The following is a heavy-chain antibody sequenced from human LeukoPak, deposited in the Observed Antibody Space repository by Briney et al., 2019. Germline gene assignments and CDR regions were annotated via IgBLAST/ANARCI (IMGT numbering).Heavy chain of an antibody. Sequence: PGGSLRLSCAASGFTFSTYWMHWVRQAPGKGLVWVSRINSDGSSTSYADSVKGRFTISRDNAKSTLYLQMNSLRAEDTAVYYCAAGSGSYSPFDPWGQGTLVTVSS. J-gene: IGHJ5*02. V-gene: IGHV3-74*01. D-gene: IGHD3-10*01. CDR1: GFTFSTYW. CDR2: INSDGSST. CDR3: AAGSGSYSPFDP.